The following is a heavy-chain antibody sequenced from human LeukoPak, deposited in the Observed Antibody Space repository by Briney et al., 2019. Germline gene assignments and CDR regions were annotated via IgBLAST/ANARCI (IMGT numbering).Heavy chain of an antibody. Sequence: GGSLRLSCAASGFTFSTYAMHWVCQAPGKGLEWVGVISSDGSDEWYAESAKGRFTISRDNSKNTLYLQIDSLRPEDTAIYYCERSISVGAFDIWGQGTMVTVSS. J-gene: IGHJ3*02. CDR2: ISSDGSDE. V-gene: IGHV3-30*04. CDR3: ERSISVGAFDI. CDR1: GFTFSTYA. D-gene: IGHD6-25*01.